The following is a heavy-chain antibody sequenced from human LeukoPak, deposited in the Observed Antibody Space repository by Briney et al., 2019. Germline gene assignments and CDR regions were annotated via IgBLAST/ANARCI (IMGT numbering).Heavy chain of an antibody. V-gene: IGHV4-30-2*01. Sequence: SETLSLTCAVSGGSISSGGYSCSWIRQPPGKGLEWIGYIYHSGSTYYNPSLKSRVTISVDRSKNQFSLKLSSVTAADTAVYYCARDSGRSWYYFDYWGQGTLVTVSS. CDR3: ARDSGRSWYYFDY. CDR2: IYHSGST. CDR1: GGSISSGGYS. D-gene: IGHD6-13*01. J-gene: IGHJ4*02.